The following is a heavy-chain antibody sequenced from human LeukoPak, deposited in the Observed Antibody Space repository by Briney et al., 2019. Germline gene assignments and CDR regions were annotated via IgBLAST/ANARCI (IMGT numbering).Heavy chain of an antibody. CDR1: GGSISSYY. V-gene: IGHV4-59*01. J-gene: IGHJ5*02. D-gene: IGHD3-10*01. CDR3: ARAGGGLIWFGELFPQYNWFDP. Sequence: PSETLSLTCTVSGGSISSYYWSWIRQSPGKGLEWIGYIYYSGSTNYNPSLKSRVTISVDTSKNQFSLKLRSVTAADTAVYYCARAGGGLIWFGELFPQYNWFDPWGQGTLVTVSS. CDR2: IYYSGST.